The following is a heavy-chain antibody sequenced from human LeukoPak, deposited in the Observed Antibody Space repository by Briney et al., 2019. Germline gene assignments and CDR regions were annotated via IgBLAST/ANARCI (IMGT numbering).Heavy chain of an antibody. CDR2: IIPIFGTA. J-gene: IGHJ4*02. V-gene: IGHV1-69*05. CDR1: GGTFSSYA. D-gene: IGHD3-3*01. CDR3: ARATPDFWSGYPFDY. Sequence: ASVKVSCKASGGTFSSYAISWVRQAPGQGLEWMGGIIPIFGTANHAQKFQGRVTITTDESTSTAYMELSSLRSEDTTVYYCARATPDFWSGYPFDYWGQGTLVTVSS.